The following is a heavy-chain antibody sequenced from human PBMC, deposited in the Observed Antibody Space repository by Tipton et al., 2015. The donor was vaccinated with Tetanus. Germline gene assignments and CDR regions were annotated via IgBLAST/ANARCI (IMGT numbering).Heavy chain of an antibody. CDR1: GFTFGSHG. D-gene: IGHD3-10*01. Sequence: SLRLSCAASGFTFGSHGMHWVRQAPGKGLETVAVISYDGTKKDYADSMKGRCSISRDNSKSTLYLQMNSLTLEDTAVYYCARAPGLLIDLWGQGTLVIVSS. V-gene: IGHV3-30*03. J-gene: IGHJ5*02. CDR3: ARAPGLLIDL. CDR2: ISYDGTKK.